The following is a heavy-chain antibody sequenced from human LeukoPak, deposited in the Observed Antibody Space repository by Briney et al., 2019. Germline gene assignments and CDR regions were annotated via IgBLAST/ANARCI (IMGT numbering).Heavy chain of an antibody. Sequence: SETLSLTCTVSGGSISSSSYYWGWIRQPPGTGLEWIGSIYYSGSTYYNPSLKSRVTISVDTSKNQFSLKLSSVTAADTAVYYCARGTYYYDSSGYPPHWFDPWGQGTLVTVSS. V-gene: IGHV4-39*01. D-gene: IGHD3-22*01. J-gene: IGHJ5*02. CDR2: IYYSGST. CDR3: ARGTYYYDSSGYPPHWFDP. CDR1: GGSISSSSYY.